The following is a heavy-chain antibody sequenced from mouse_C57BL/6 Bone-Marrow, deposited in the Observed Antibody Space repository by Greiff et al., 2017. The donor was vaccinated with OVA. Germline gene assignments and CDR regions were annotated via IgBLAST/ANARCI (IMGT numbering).Heavy chain of an antibody. Sequence: VQLQQSGAELVRPGASVKLSCTASGFNIKDDYMHWVKQRPEQGLEWIGWIDPENGDTEYASKFQGKATITADTSSNTAYLQLSSLTSEDTAVYYCTRPFLYFDYWGQGTTLTVSS. CDR2: IDPENGDT. CDR1: GFNIKDDY. V-gene: IGHV14-4*01. J-gene: IGHJ2*01. CDR3: TRPFLYFDY.